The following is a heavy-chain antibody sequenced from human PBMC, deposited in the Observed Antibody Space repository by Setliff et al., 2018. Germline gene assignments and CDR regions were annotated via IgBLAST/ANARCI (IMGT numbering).Heavy chain of an antibody. Sequence: GGSLRLSCAASGFTFSTYVMTWVRQAPGKGLEWVSSIHGEGINTYYADSVKGRFTSSRDNAKNSLYLQMNSLRADDTAVYYCTRDYGFCSGGSCSYYGMDVWGQGATVTVSS. J-gene: IGHJ6*02. D-gene: IGHD2-15*01. CDR2: IHGEGINT. V-gene: IGHV3-21*01. CDR3: TRDYGFCSGGSCSYYGMDV. CDR1: GFTFSTYV.